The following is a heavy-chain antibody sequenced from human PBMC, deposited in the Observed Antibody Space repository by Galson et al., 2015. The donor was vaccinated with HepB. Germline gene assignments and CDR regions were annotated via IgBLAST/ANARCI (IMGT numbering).Heavy chain of an antibody. V-gene: IGHV2-70*11. CDR1: GFSLSTSGMC. CDR3: ARIYYSSSSVAANWFDP. J-gene: IGHJ5*02. D-gene: IGHD6-6*01. Sequence: PALVKPTQTLTLTCTFSGFSLSTSGMCVSWIRQPPGKALEWLARIDWDDDKYYSTSLKTRLTISKDTSKNQVVLTMTNMDPVDTATYYCARIYYSSSSVAANWFDPWGQGTLVTVSS. CDR2: IDWDDDK.